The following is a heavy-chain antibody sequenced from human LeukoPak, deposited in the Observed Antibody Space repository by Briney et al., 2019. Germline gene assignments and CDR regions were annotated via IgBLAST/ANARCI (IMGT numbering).Heavy chain of an antibody. CDR2: ISGSGGST. J-gene: IGHJ6*02. D-gene: IGHD5-24*01. Sequence: GGSLRLSCAASGFTFSSYAMTWVRQAPGRGLEWVSGISGSGGSTYYADSVKGRFTISRDNSKNTLYLQMNSLRAEDTAVYYCAKKRWPESSDYCAMDVWGQGTTVTVSS. CDR3: AKKRWPESSDYCAMDV. CDR1: GFTFSSYA. V-gene: IGHV3-23*01.